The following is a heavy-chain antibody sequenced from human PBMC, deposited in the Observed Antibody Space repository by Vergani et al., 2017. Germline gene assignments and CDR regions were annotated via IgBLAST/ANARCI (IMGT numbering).Heavy chain of an antibody. CDR1: GFTFSDYY. CDR2: ISSSSSYT. Sequence: QVQLVESGGGLVKPGGSLRLSCAASGFTFSDYYMSWIRQAPGKGLEWVSYISSSSSYTNYADSVKGRFTISRDNAKNSLYLQMNSLRAEDTDVYYCASCTSCYGSHYYGMDVWGQGTTVTVSS. CDR3: ASCTSCYGSHYYGMDV. D-gene: IGHD2-2*01. V-gene: IGHV3-11*05. J-gene: IGHJ6*02.